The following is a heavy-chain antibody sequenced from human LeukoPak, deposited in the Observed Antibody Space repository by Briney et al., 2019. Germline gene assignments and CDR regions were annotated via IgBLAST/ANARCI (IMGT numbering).Heavy chain of an antibody. J-gene: IGHJ4*02. Sequence: PSQTLSLTCTVSGGSITSGDYYWSWIRQPPGMGLEWIGYIFYSGSTYFNPSLRGRVTISVDTSKNQFSLKLNSVTAADTAVYYCARAYIDCSSTSCYGGDLDYWGQGTLVTVSS. CDR3: ARAYIDCSSTSCYGGDLDY. CDR1: GGSITSGDYY. V-gene: IGHV4-30-4*01. CDR2: IFYSGST. D-gene: IGHD2-2*01.